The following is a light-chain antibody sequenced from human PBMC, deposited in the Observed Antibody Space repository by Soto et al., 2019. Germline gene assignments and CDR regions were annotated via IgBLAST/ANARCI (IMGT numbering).Light chain of an antibody. Sequence: EIVMTQSPATLSVSPGERATLSCRASQSVTINLAWYQQKRGQAPRLLIYGASTRATGIPARFSGSGSGTEFTLTISSLQAEDFAVYYCQQYNNWPWTVGQGTKVEIK. J-gene: IGKJ1*01. CDR3: QQYNNWPWT. CDR2: GAS. V-gene: IGKV3-15*01. CDR1: QSVTIN.